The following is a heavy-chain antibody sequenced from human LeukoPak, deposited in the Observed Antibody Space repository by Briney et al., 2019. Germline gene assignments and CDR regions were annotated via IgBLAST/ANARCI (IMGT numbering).Heavy chain of an antibody. CDR1: GGSISSSSYY. J-gene: IGHJ4*02. D-gene: IGHD6-13*01. Sequence: SETLSLTCTVSGGSISSSSYYWGWTRQPPGKGLEWIGSIYYSGSTYYNPSLKSRVTISVDTSKNQFSLKLSSVTAADTAVYYCAIEVDSIAAAGKPFDYWGQGTLVTVSS. V-gene: IGHV4-39*02. CDR3: AIEVDSIAAAGKPFDY. CDR2: IYYSGST.